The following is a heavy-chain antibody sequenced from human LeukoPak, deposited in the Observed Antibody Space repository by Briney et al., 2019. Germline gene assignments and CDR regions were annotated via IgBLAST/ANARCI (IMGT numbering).Heavy chain of an antibody. V-gene: IGHV3-9*01. CDR3: AKAFSPGIVVVPAAT. CDR1: GFTFDDYA. Sequence: PGGSLRLSCAASGFTFDDYAMHWVRQAPGKGLEWVSGISWNSGSIGYADSVKGRFTISRDNAKNSLYLQMNSLRAEGTALYYCAKAFSPGIVVVPAATWGQGTLVTVSS. J-gene: IGHJ4*02. D-gene: IGHD2-2*01. CDR2: ISWNSGSI.